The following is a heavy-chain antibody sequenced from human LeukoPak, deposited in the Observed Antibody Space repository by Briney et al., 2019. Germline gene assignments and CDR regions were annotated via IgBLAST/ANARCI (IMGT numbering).Heavy chain of an antibody. CDR3: AKSGGLSGSGRLAMDV. Sequence: KPGGSLRLSCAASGFTFSTYGMSWVRLAPGKGLEWVSGISGSGGSTYYADSVKGRFTSSRDNSNNTLYVQMNSLRVEDTAVYYCAKSGGLSGSGRLAMDVWGQGTTVTVSS. CDR2: ISGSGGST. J-gene: IGHJ6*02. CDR1: GFTFSTYG. V-gene: IGHV3-23*01. D-gene: IGHD3-10*01.